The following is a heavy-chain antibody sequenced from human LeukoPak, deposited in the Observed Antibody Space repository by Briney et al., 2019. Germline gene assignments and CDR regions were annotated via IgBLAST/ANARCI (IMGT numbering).Heavy chain of an antibody. CDR2: INHSGST. V-gene: IGHV4-34*01. Sequence: SETLSLTCAVYGGSFSGYYWSWIRQPPGKGLEWIGEINHSGSTNYNPSLKSRVTISVDTSKNQFSLKLSSVTAADTAVYYCARGPRYFDWLYRRTTLHYWGQGTLVTVSS. D-gene: IGHD3-9*01. CDR1: GGSFSGYY. CDR3: ARGPRYFDWLYRRTTLHY. J-gene: IGHJ4*02.